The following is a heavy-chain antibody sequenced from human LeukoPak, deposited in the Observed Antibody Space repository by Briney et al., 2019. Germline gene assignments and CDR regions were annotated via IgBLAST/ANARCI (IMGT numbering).Heavy chain of an antibody. J-gene: IGHJ4*02. Sequence: PGGFLRLSCAASGFTFSSYEMNWVRQAPGKGLEWVSYISSSGSTIYYADSVKGRFTISRDNAKNSLYLQMNSLRAEDTAVYSCARDRHRYNYDSSGYPPYWGQGTLVTVPS. CDR3: ARDRHRYNYDSSGYPPY. CDR2: ISSSGSTI. D-gene: IGHD3-22*01. V-gene: IGHV3-48*03. CDR1: GFTFSSYE.